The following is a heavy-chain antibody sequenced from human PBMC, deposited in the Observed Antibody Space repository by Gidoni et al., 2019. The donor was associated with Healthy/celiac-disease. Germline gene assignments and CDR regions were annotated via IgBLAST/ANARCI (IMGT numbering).Heavy chain of an antibody. CDR1: GFTFSSYS. Sequence: EVQLVESGGGLVKPGGSLGLSCAASGFTFSSYSMNWVRQAPGKGLEWVLSISSSSSYIYYADSVKGRFTISRDNAKNSLYLQMNSLRAEDTAVYYCARDQDYYDSSGYYHDYWGQGTLVTVSS. J-gene: IGHJ4*02. CDR3: ARDQDYYDSSGYYHDY. V-gene: IGHV3-21*01. D-gene: IGHD3-22*01. CDR2: ISSSSSYI.